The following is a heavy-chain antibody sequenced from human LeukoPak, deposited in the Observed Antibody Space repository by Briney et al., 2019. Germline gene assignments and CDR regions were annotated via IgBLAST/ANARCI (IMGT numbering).Heavy chain of an antibody. V-gene: IGHV4-59*12. D-gene: IGHD6-13*01. Sequence: SKTLSLTCTVSGGSISNYYWSWIRQPPGKGLEWIGYIYHSGSTYYNPSLKSRVTISVDRSKNQFSLKLSSVTAADTAVYYCARVRASSSWIDYWGQGTLVTVSS. J-gene: IGHJ4*02. CDR2: IYHSGST. CDR1: GGSISNYY. CDR3: ARVRASSSWIDY.